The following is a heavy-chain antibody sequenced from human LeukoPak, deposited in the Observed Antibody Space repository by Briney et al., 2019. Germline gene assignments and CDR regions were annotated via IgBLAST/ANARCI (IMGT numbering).Heavy chain of an antibody. V-gene: IGHV4-61*02. CDR2: IYTRGST. Sequence: SETLSLTCTVPGGSISSGSYYWSWIRQPAGKGLEWLGRIYTRGSTNYNPSLKSRVTISVDTSKNQYPLKLSSVTAADTAVYYCARGGIGYYFDYWGQGTLVTVSS. CDR3: ARGGIGYYFDY. CDR1: GGSISSGSYY. J-gene: IGHJ4*02. D-gene: IGHD2-21*01.